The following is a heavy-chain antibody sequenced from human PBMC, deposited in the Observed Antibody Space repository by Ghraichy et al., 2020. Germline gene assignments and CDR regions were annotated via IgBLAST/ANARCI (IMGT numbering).Heavy chain of an antibody. CDR1: GFTFSSYS. J-gene: IGHJ6*02. V-gene: IGHV3-21*01. Sequence: GGSLRLSCAASGFTFSSYSMNWVRQAPGKGLEWVSSISSSSSYIYYADSVKGRFTISRDNAKNSLYLQMNSLRAEDTAVYYCARDPGGEWELLREMDVWGQGTTVTVSS. CDR3: ARDPGGEWELLREMDV. D-gene: IGHD1-26*01. CDR2: ISSSSSYI.